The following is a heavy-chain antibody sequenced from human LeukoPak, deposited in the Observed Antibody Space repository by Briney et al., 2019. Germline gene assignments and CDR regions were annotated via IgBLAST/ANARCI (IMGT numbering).Heavy chain of an antibody. CDR2: INPNSGAT. V-gene: IGHV1-2*06. J-gene: IGHJ2*01. CDR1: GYTFTGYY. Sequence: ASVKVSCKPSGYTFTGYYMHWVRQAPGQGLEWMGRINPNSGATNYARKFQGRVTMTRDTSISTAYMELTTLRSDDTAVYYCAKSIEYCGADCYGYFDLWGRGTLVTVSS. D-gene: IGHD2-21*02. CDR3: AKSIEYCGADCYGYFDL.